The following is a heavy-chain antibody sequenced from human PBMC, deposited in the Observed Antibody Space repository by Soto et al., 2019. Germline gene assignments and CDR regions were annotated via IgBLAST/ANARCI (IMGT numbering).Heavy chain of an antibody. J-gene: IGHJ4*02. Sequence: ASVKVSCKASGYTFTSYGINWVRQATGQGLEWMGWMNPNSGNTGYAQKFQGRVTMTRNTSTSTAYMELSSLSSDDTAVYYCARVGAYCSGVSCFDYWGQGTLVTVSS. CDR2: MNPNSGNT. D-gene: IGHD2-15*01. V-gene: IGHV1-8*01. CDR1: GYTFTSYG. CDR3: ARVGAYCSGVSCFDY.